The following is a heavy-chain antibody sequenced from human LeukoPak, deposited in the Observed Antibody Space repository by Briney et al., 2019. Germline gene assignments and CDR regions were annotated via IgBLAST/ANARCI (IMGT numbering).Heavy chain of an antibody. V-gene: IGHV3-7*04. J-gene: IGHJ4*02. CDR1: GFTFSYYW. CDR3: ARDEHQYYHASSGRFDY. D-gene: IGHD3-22*01. Sequence: PGGSLRLSCAASGFTFSYYWMGWVRQAPGKGLEWVANVKQDGSEKYYVDSVKGRFTISRDNAKNSLYLQMNSMRAEDTAVYYCARDEHQYYHASSGRFDYWVQGILASVSS. CDR2: VKQDGSEK.